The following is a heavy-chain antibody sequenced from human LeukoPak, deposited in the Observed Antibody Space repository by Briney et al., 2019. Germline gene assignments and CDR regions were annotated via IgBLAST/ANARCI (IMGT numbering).Heavy chain of an antibody. J-gene: IGHJ4*02. D-gene: IGHD3-22*01. Sequence: PGGSLRLSCAASGFTFSDHYMDWVRQAPRKGLEWVGRTRNKANSYTTEYAASVKGRFTISRDDSKNSLYLQMNSLKIEDTAVYYCARGSSDSSAYYYGAIYYFDYWGQGTLVTVSS. CDR1: GFTFSDHY. CDR2: TRNKANSYTT. V-gene: IGHV3-72*01. CDR3: ARGSSDSSAYYYGAIYYFDY.